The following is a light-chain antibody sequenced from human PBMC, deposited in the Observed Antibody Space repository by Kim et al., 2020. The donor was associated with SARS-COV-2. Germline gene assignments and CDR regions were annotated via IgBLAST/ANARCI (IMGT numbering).Light chain of an antibody. Sequence: RVTLACTGSSSNIGGGYYVHWYQQLPGTAPKLLIYGNSNRPSGVPDRFSGSKSGTSASLAITGLQAEDEADYYCQSYDSSLSGYVVFGGGTQLTVL. V-gene: IGLV1-40*01. CDR1: SSNIGGGYY. CDR2: GNS. CDR3: QSYDSSLSGYVV. J-gene: IGLJ2*01.